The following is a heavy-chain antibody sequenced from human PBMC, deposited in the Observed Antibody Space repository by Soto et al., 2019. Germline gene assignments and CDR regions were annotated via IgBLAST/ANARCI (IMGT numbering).Heavy chain of an antibody. CDR1: GYTFTSYW. CDR2: IFPGDSDT. V-gene: IGHV5-51*01. Sequence: GESLKISCKGSGYTFTSYWIGWVRQMPGKGLEWMGIIFPGDSDTRYSPSFQGQVTISADKSFSTAYLQWSSLKASDTAMYYCARPVTAMVYFDYWGQGTLVTVSS. J-gene: IGHJ4*02. CDR3: ARPVTAMVYFDY. D-gene: IGHD5-18*01.